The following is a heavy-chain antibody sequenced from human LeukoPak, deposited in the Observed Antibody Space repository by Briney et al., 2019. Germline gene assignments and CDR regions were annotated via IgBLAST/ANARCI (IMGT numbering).Heavy chain of an antibody. Sequence: SQTLSLTCAVSGGSISSGGYSWSWIRQPPGKGLEWIGYIWHSGSTYYNPSLKSRVTISVDRSNNQFSLKLSSVTAADTAVYYCAAQYGDSSSWYGGRFDHWGQGTLVTVSS. CDR2: IWHSGST. D-gene: IGHD6-13*01. V-gene: IGHV4-30-2*01. CDR3: AAQYGDSSSWYGGRFDH. J-gene: IGHJ4*02. CDR1: GGSISSGGYS.